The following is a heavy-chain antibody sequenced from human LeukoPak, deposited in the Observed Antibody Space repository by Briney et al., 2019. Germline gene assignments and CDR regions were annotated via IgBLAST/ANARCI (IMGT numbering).Heavy chain of an antibody. CDR3: AKSLGVGGYTRYKGFDQ. D-gene: IGHD3-16*02. Sequence: GGSLRLSCTASGFAFNSFAMNWVRQAPGKGLEWVSSISNSEGSSHYADFVKGRCTISRDNSKNTLHLQMNSLRAEDTAVYYCAKSLGVGGYTRYKGFDQWGQGTLVTDSS. CDR1: GFAFNSFA. J-gene: IGHJ4*02. V-gene: IGHV3-23*01. CDR2: ISNSEGSS.